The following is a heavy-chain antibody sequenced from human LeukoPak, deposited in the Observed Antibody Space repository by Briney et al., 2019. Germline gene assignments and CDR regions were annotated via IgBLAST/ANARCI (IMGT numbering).Heavy chain of an antibody. Sequence: ASVKVPCKASGGTFSSYAISWVRQAPGQGLEWMGRIIPILGIANYAQRFQGRVTITADKSTSTAYMELSSLRSEDTAVYYCARDSYYSSGWYDDYWGQGTLVTVSS. CDR3: ARDSYYSSGWYDDY. CDR2: IIPILGIA. D-gene: IGHD6-19*01. V-gene: IGHV1-69*04. J-gene: IGHJ4*02. CDR1: GGTFSSYA.